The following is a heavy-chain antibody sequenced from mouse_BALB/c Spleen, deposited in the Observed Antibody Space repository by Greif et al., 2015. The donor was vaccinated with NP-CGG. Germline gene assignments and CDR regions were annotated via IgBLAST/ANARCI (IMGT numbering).Heavy chain of an antibody. J-gene: IGHJ2*01. CDR1: GYTFTNYY. Sequence: QVQLQQSGAELVKPGASVELSCKASGYTFTNYYIYWVKQRPRQGLEWIGEINPNNGGANFNERFKNKATLTVDKSSTAAYLQLISLTSEDSAVYYCTRGRQRDFDYWGQGTTLTVSS. CDR2: INPNNGGA. V-gene: IGHV1S81*02. D-gene: IGHD2-12*01. CDR3: TRGRQRDFDY.